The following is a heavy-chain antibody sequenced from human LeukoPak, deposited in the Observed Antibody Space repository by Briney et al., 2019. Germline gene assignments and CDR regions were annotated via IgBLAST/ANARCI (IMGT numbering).Heavy chain of an antibody. CDR3: AKDIAAAGMGYFDY. D-gene: IGHD6-13*01. CDR2: ISWNSDSI. CDR1: GFTFDDYA. J-gene: IGHJ4*02. Sequence: PGRSLRLSCAASGFTFDDYAMHWDRQAPGKGLGWVSGISWNSDSIGYTDSVERRFTISRDNAKNSLYLQMNSLRAEDTALYYCAKDIAAAGMGYFDYWGQGTLVTVSS. V-gene: IGHV3-9*01.